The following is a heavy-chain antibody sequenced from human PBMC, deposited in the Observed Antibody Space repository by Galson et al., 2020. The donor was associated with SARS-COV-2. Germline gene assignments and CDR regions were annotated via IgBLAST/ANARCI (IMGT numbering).Heavy chain of an antibody. CDR1: GFTFSSYA. CDR3: ARSWGGNYHYGQDY. CDR2: ISYDGSNK. J-gene: IGHJ4*02. D-gene: IGHD1-26*01. V-gene: IGHV3-30-3*01. Sequence: GGSLRLSCAASGFTFSSYAMHWVRQAPGKGLEWVAVISYDGSNKYYADSVKGRFTISRDNSKNTLYLQMNSLRAEDTAVYYCARSWGGNYHYGQDYWGQGTLVTVSS.